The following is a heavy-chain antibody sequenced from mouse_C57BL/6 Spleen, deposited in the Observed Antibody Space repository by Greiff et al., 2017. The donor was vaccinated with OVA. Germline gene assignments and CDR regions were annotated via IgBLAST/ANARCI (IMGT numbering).Heavy chain of an antibody. CDR2: ISSGCSTI. CDR1: GFTFSDYG. V-gene: IGHV5-17*01. CDR3: ARRRDGYYPFDY. J-gene: IGHJ2*01. D-gene: IGHD2-3*01. Sequence: EVMLVESGGGLVKPGGSLKLSCAASGFTFSDYGMHWVRQAPEKGLEWVAYISSGCSTIYYADTVKGRFTISRDNAKNTLFLQMTSLRSEDTAMYYCARRRDGYYPFDYWGQGTTLTVSS.